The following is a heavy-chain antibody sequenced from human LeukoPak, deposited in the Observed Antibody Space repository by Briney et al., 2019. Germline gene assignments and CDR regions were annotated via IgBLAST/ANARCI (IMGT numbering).Heavy chain of an antibody. CDR1: GYTFTNYN. CDR3: ARGVDILIGPDVNWFDP. Sequence: ASVKVSCKASGYTFTNYNINWVRQATGQGLEWMGWMNPNIGNTGYAQKFQGRVTITRNTSISTAYMELSSLRSEDTAVYYCARGVDILIGPDVNWFDPWGQGTLVTVSS. D-gene: IGHD3-9*01. J-gene: IGHJ5*02. V-gene: IGHV1-8*03. CDR2: MNPNIGNT.